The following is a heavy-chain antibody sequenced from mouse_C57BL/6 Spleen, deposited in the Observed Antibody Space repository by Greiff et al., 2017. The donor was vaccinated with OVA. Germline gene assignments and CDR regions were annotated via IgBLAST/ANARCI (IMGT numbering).Heavy chain of an antibody. CDR3: ARRDDYDHYAMDY. Sequence: QVQLKQPGAELVKPGASVKLSCKASGYTFTSYWMQWVKQRPGQGLEWIGEIDPSDSYTNYNQKFKGKATLTVDTSSSTAYMQLSSLTSEDSAVCDCARRDDYDHYAMDYWGQGTSVTVSS. V-gene: IGHV1-50*01. CDR1: GYTFTSYW. J-gene: IGHJ4*01. CDR2: IDPSDSYT. D-gene: IGHD2-4*01.